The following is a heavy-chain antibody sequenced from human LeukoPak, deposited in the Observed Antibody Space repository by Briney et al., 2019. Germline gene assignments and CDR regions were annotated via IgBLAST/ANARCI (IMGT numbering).Heavy chain of an antibody. Sequence: GESLKISCKGSGYSFTNYWIGWVRQMPGKGLEWMGIIYPADSDTRYSPSFQDQVTISADKSISTAYLQWSSLKASDTAMYYCARLRARGYYDSSGYPPPDYWGQGTLVTVSS. CDR3: ARLRARGYYDSSGYPPPDY. J-gene: IGHJ4*02. V-gene: IGHV5-51*01. CDR1: GYSFTNYW. CDR2: IYPADSDT. D-gene: IGHD3-22*01.